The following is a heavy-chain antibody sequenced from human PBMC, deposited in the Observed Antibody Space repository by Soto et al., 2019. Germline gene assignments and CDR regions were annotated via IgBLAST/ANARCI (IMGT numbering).Heavy chain of an antibody. D-gene: IGHD2-8*01. V-gene: IGHV3-23*01. CDR2: ISGSGGST. CDR3: AGRYCTNGVCYTNYYYYIDV. Sequence: GGSLRLSCAASRFTFSSYAMSWVRQAPGKGLEWVSAISGSGGSTYYADSVKGRFTISRDNSKNTLYLQMNSLRAEDTAVYYCAGRYCTNGVCYTNYYYYIDVWGKGTTVTVSS. J-gene: IGHJ6*03. CDR1: RFTFSSYA.